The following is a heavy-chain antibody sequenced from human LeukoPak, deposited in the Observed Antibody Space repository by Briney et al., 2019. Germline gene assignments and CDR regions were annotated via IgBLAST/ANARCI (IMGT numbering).Heavy chain of an antibody. CDR1: GFNFSEFW. CDR2: IKEDGSER. V-gene: IGHV3-7*01. D-gene: IGHD4-23*01. CDR3: ARDLSPYGGKVTEYFQH. J-gene: IGHJ1*01. Sequence: GGSLRLSCVASGFTSGFNFSEFWMSWVRQAPGKGLEWVANIKEDGSERYSVDTVEGRFTISRDNAKKSLYLQMNSLRAEDTAVYYCARDLSPYGGKVTEYFQHWGQGTLVTVSS.